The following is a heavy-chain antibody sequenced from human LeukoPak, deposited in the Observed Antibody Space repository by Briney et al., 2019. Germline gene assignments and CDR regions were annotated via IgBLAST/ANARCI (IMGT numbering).Heavy chain of an antibody. Sequence: PSETLSLTCTVSGGSISSYYWSWIRQPPGEGLEWIGYIYYSGSTNYNPSLKSRVTISVDTSKNQFSLKLSSVTAADMAVYYCAGLYSGYDYVDYWGQGTLVTVSS. V-gene: IGHV4-59*01. CDR3: AGLYSGYDYVDY. CDR2: IYYSGST. J-gene: IGHJ4*02. CDR1: GGSISSYY. D-gene: IGHD5-12*01.